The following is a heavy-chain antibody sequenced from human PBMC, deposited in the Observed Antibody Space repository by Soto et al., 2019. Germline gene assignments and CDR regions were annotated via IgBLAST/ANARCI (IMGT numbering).Heavy chain of an antibody. Sequence: SETLSLTCTVSGDTSTGYYWGWIRQAPGKGLEWIGHIHNSGTSTHNPSLNGRVTISIDMSKKQFSLKLTSLTSADTAVYYCARDFYDSVGYTWFDSWSQGTLVTVSS. J-gene: IGHJ5*01. CDR2: IHNSGTS. V-gene: IGHV4-59*01. CDR1: GDTSTGYY. D-gene: IGHD3-22*01. CDR3: ARDFYDSVGYTWFDS.